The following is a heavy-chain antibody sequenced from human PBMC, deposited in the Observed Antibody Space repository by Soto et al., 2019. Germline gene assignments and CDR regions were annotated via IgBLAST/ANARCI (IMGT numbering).Heavy chain of an antibody. J-gene: IGHJ5*02. CDR2: IYHSGST. V-gene: IGHV4-4*02. Sequence: SETLSLTCAFSVGSISSSNWWSWVRQPPGKGLEWIGEIYHSGSTNYNPSLKSRVTISVDKSKNQFSLKLSSVTAADTAVYYCARVLTRRSSSERKWFDPWGQGTLVTVSS. D-gene: IGHD6-6*01. CDR1: VGSISSSNW. CDR3: ARVLTRRSSSERKWFDP.